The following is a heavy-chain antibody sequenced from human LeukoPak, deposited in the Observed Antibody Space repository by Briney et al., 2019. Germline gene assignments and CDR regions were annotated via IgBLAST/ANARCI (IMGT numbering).Heavy chain of an antibody. CDR1: GGSISSSSYY. CDR2: IYYSGST. Sequence: SETLSLTCTVSGGSISSSSYYWGWIRLPPGKGLEWIGSIYYSGSTYYNPSLKSRVTISVDTSKNQFSLKLSSVTAADTAVYYCARAYITIFGVVRAFDIWGQGTMVTVSS. J-gene: IGHJ3*02. D-gene: IGHD3-3*01. V-gene: IGHV4-39*01. CDR3: ARAYITIFGVVRAFDI.